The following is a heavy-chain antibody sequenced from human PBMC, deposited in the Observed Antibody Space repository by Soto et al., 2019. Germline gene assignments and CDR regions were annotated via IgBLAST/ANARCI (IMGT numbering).Heavy chain of an antibody. V-gene: IGHV4-30-2*01. CDR3: ARRYGGAFDI. CDR2: IYHSGST. J-gene: IGHJ3*02. CDR1: GGSISSGGYS. Sequence: SETLSLTCAVSGGSISSGGYSWIWIRQPPGKGLEWIGYIYHSGSTNYNPSLKSRVTISVDTSKNQFSLKLSSVTAADTAVYYCARRYGGAFDIWGQGTMVTVSS. D-gene: IGHD4-17*01.